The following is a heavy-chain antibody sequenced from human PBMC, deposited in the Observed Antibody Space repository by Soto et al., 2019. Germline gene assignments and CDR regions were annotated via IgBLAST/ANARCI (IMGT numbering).Heavy chain of an antibody. Sequence: QLQLQLSGPGLVKPSETLSLTCNVSGASISSYNYWGWFRQPPGKGLQGSGSIIYSGNVIYNPSLQRRLTLLVDTSTNQFSLMLSSVTAADTAVYYCVRHAQWLIRAYWGQGSLVTVSS. D-gene: IGHD6-19*01. J-gene: IGHJ4*02. CDR2: IIYSGNV. V-gene: IGHV4-39*01. CDR1: GASISSYNY. CDR3: VRHAQWLIRAY.